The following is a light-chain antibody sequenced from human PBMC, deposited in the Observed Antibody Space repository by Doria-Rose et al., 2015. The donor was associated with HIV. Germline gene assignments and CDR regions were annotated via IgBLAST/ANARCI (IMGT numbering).Light chain of an antibody. CDR1: SSNIGAGYD. Sequence: QTVMTQEPSVSEAPGQRVTISCTGSSSNIGAGYDVHWYQQLPGTAPKLLIYGNINRPSGVPDRISGSKSGTSASLAITGLQAEDEADYYCQSYDSSLSGYVFGTGTKVTVL. CDR2: GNI. CDR3: QSYDSSLSGYV. J-gene: IGLJ1*01. V-gene: IGLV1-40*01.